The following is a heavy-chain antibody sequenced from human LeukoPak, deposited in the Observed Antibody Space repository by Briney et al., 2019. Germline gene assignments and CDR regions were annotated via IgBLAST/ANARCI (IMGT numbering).Heavy chain of an antibody. CDR2: ISGSGGTT. D-gene: IGHD5-12*01. CDR3: ARAWVAFDY. CDR1: GFTFSSYA. V-gene: IGHV3-23*01. Sequence: GGSLRLSCAASGFTFSSYAMSWVRQPPGKGLGWVSAISGSGGTTYYADSVKGRFTISRDNSKNTLYLQMNSLRAEDTAVYYCARAWVAFDYWGQGTLVTVSS. J-gene: IGHJ4*02.